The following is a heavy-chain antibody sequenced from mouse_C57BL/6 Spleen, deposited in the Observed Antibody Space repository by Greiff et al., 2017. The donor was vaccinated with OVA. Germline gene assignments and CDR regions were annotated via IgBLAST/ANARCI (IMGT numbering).Heavy chain of an antibody. D-gene: IGHD3-2*02. CDR1: GYAFSSYW. CDR3: ARGWGSGYDYAMDY. Sequence: QVQLKESGAELVKPGASVKISCKASGYAFSSYWMNWVKQRPGKGLEWIGQIYPGDGDTNYNGKFKGKATLTADKSSSTAYMQLSSLTSEDSAVDDCARGWGSGYDYAMDYWGQGTSVTVSS. J-gene: IGHJ4*01. V-gene: IGHV1-80*01. CDR2: IYPGDGDT.